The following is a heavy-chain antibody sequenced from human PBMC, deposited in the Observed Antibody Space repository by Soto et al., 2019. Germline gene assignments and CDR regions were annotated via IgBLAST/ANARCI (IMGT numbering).Heavy chain of an antibody. CDR2: ISAYNGNT. D-gene: IGHD3-22*01. V-gene: IGHV1-18*01. CDR1: GYTFTSYG. J-gene: IGHJ6*02. CDR3: ARGEGRPYYYDSSGLYYYYGMDV. Sequence: ASVKVSCKASGYTFTSYGISWVRQAPGQGLEWMGWISAYNGNTNYAQKLQGRVTMTTDTSTSTAYMELRSLRSDDTAVYYCARGEGRPYYYDSSGLYYYYGMDVWGQGTTVTVSS.